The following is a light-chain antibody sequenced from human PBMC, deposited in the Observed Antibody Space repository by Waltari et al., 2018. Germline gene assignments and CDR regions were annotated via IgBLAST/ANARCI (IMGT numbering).Light chain of an antibody. CDR3: QSFDNYVSGGTV. V-gene: IGLV1-40*01. Sequence: QSVLTQPPSVSGAPGQRVTISCTGSSSHIGAGHAVHWYQRLPGTAPKLLIYGNTNRPSGVPDRFSGSKSGTSASLAITGLQAEDEADYFCQSFDNYVSGGTVFGGGTKLAVL. CDR1: SSHIGAGHA. J-gene: IGLJ3*02. CDR2: GNT.